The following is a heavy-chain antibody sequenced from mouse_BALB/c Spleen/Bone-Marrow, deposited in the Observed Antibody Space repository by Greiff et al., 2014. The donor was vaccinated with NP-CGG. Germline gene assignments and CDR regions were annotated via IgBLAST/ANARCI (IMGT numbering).Heavy chain of an antibody. V-gene: IGHV1-4*02. CDR1: GYTFTIYT. J-gene: IGHJ4*01. CDR2: INPSSGYT. CDR3: VRENYDYDGDAMDY. Sequence: VQLQQSAAELARPGASVKMSCKTSGYTFTIYTMHWVKQRPGQGLEWIGYINPSSGYTDYNQKFKDKTTLTTDKSSSTAYLQLSSLTSEDSAVYYCVRENYDYDGDAMDYWGQGTSVTVSS. D-gene: IGHD2-4*01.